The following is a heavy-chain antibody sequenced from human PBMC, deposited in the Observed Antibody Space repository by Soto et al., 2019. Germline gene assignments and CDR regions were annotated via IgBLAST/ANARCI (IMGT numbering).Heavy chain of an antibody. CDR1: GFTFSSYA. D-gene: IGHD1-26*01. J-gene: IGHJ4*02. Sequence: EVQLLESGGGLVQPGGSLRLSCAASGFTFSSYAMSWVRQAPGKGLEWVSTISGSGGSTYYADSVKGRFTISRDNSKNTLFLQMNSLRAEDTAVYYCARHSGSYSFLDYWGQGTLVTVSS. CDR2: ISGSGGST. V-gene: IGHV3-23*01. CDR3: ARHSGSYSFLDY.